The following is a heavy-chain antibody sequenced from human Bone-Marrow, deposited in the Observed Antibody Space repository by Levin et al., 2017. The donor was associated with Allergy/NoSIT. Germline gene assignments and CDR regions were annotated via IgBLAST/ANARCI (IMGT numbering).Heavy chain of an antibody. CDR3: VRGLPDY. Sequence: PSETLSLTCATSGFTFSSYSMNWVRQAPVKGLEWVSYINSSSGTIYYADSVKGRFTISRDNAKKSLYLQMSSLRVEDTAVYYCVRGLPDYWGQGTLVTVSS. V-gene: IGHV3-48*01. CDR2: INSSSGTI. CDR1: GFTFSSYS. J-gene: IGHJ4*02.